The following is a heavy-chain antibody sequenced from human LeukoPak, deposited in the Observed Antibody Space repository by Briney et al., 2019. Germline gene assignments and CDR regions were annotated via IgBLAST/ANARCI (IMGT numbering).Heavy chain of an antibody. Sequence: SETLSLTCTVSGGSISSYYWSWIRQPPGKGLEWIGYIYYSGSTNYNPSLKSRVTISVATSKNQFSLKLSSVTAADTAVYYCARGSSERGYYNYYYMDVWGKGTTVTISS. J-gene: IGHJ6*03. V-gene: IGHV4-59*01. CDR3: ARGSSERGYYNYYYMDV. D-gene: IGHD1-1*01. CDR1: GGSISSYY. CDR2: IYYSGST.